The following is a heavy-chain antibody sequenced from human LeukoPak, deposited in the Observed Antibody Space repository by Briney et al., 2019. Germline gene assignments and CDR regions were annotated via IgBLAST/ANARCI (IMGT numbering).Heavy chain of an antibody. D-gene: IGHD3-10*01. CDR3: ARCAMVRGAKIYFYYYYMDV. V-gene: IGHV3-74*01. Sequence: PGGSLRLSCAASGFTFSSYWMHWVRQVPGKGLVWVSRINSDGSSTSYADSVKGRFTISRDNAKNTLYLQMNSLSAEDTAVYYCARCAMVRGAKIYFYYYYMDVWGKGTTVTISS. CDR2: INSDGSST. J-gene: IGHJ6*03. CDR1: GFTFSSYW.